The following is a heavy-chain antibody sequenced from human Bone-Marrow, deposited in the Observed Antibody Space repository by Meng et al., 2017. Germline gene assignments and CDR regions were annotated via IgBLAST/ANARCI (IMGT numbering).Heavy chain of an antibody. CDR1: GGTFSSYA. CDR2: INPNSGGT. V-gene: IGHV1-2*02. J-gene: IGHJ4*02. D-gene: IGHD3-10*01. CDR3: ARAYGSGSYLRAYYFDY. Sequence: QGQLVQSGGEVKKPGSSVKVPCKASGGTFSSYAISWVRQAPGQGLEWMGGINPNSGGTNYAQKFQGRVTMTRDTSIGTAYMELSRLRSDDTAVYYCARAYGSGSYLRAYYFDYWGQGTLVTVSS.